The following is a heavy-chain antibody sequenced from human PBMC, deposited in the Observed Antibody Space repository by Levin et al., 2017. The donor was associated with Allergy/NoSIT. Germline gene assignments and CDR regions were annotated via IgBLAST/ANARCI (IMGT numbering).Heavy chain of an antibody. V-gene: IGHV4-39*02. CDR1: GDSIISSGYY. CDR3: ARRVAVGPLDY. CDR2: IYYSGST. D-gene: IGHD6-19*01. J-gene: IGHJ4*02. Sequence: SETLSLTCTVSGDSIISSGYYWGWIRQPPGKGLEWIGSIYYSGSTYYNPSLKSRVTISVDTSKNHFSLKLRSVTAADTAVYYCARRVAVGPLDYWGQGTLVTVSS.